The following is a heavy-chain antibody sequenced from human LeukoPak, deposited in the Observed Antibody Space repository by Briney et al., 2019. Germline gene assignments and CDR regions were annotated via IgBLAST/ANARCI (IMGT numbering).Heavy chain of an antibody. Sequence: GSLRLSCAATGFAVSSNYMSWIRQPPGKGLEWIGYIYYTGNTNYHPSLKRRVTISVDTSKNQFSLKLTSVTAADTAVYYCASSHSGYDGVPYWGQGTLVTVSS. D-gene: IGHD5-12*01. CDR3: ASSHSGYDGVPY. CDR2: IYYTGNT. CDR1: GFAVSSNY. V-gene: IGHV4-59*02. J-gene: IGHJ4*02.